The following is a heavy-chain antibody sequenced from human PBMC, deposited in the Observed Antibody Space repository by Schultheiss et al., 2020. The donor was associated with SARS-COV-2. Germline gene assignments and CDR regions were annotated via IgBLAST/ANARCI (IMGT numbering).Heavy chain of an antibody. V-gene: IGHV4-59*01. Sequence: SETLSLTCTVSGGSISSYYWSWIRQPPGKGLEWIGEISHSGTTNYNPSLKSRVTISVDTSKNQFSLKMSSVTAADTAVYYCARYTAMAINWFDPWGQGTLVTVSS. D-gene: IGHD5-18*01. CDR1: GGSISSYY. CDR3: ARYTAMAINWFDP. CDR2: ISHSGTT. J-gene: IGHJ5*02.